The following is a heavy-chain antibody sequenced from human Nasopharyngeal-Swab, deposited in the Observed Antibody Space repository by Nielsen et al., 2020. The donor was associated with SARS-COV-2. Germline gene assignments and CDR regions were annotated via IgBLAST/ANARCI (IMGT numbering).Heavy chain of an antibody. CDR3: ARGDPYSSSPYIDY. D-gene: IGHD6-13*01. CDR2: IYYSGDT. CDR1: GGPINSGDYY. V-gene: IGHV4-30-4*01. Sequence: SETLSLTCTVSGGPINSGDYYWSWIRQPPGKGLEWIGYIYYSGDTNYNPSLKSRLSTSIDTSKNQFSMKLSSVTAADTAVYYCARGDPYSSSPYIDYWGQGTLVTVSS. J-gene: IGHJ4*02.